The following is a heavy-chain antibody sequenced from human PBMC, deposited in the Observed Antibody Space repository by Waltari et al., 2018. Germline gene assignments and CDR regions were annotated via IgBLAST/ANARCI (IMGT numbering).Heavy chain of an antibody. CDR3: ARAPTLWFGFDY. CDR1: GGPISSSY. J-gene: IGHJ4*02. CDR2: IYYSGRT. Sequence: QVQLQESGPGLVKPSETLSLTCTVSGGPISSSYWSWIRQPPGKGLEWIGYIYYSGRTNYDPSLKSRVTISVDTSKNQFSLKLSSVTAADTAVYYCARAPTLWFGFDYWGQGTLVTVSS. D-gene: IGHD3-10*01. V-gene: IGHV4-59*01.